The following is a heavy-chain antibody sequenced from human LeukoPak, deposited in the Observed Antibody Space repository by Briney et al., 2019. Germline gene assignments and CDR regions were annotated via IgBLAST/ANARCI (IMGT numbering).Heavy chain of an antibody. V-gene: IGHV4-59*12. Sequence: SETLSLTCTVSGGSISSYYWSWIRQPPGKGLEWIGYFYYTGSTNYNPSLKSRVTMSLDTSKNQFSLKLRSVTAADTAVYYCARVGRDGYSNDYWGQGTLVTVSS. D-gene: IGHD5-24*01. CDR1: GGSISSYY. CDR3: ARVGRDGYSNDY. J-gene: IGHJ4*02. CDR2: FYYTGST.